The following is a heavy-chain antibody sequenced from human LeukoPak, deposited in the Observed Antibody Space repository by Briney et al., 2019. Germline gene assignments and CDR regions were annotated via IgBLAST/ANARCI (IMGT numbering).Heavy chain of an antibody. Sequence: SETLSLTCTVSGGSISSYYWSWIRQPAGKGLEWIGRIYTNGDMIYNPSLKSRVTMSVDTSKNQFSLKVRSVTAADTAIYYCAKDVVDAFDTWGQGTIVTVSS. CDR1: GGSISSYY. D-gene: IGHD2-15*01. V-gene: IGHV4-4*07. J-gene: IGHJ3*02. CDR2: IYTNGDM. CDR3: AKDVVDAFDT.